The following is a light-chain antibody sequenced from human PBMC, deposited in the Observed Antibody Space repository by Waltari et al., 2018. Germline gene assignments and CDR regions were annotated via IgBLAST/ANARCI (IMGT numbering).Light chain of an antibody. Sequence: DIQMTQSPSTLSASVGDSVTMTCRANQSIESWLAWYQQKPGQAPKVIIYKSSTLETGVPSRFSGTGFGTEFTLTISSLQPDDFATYYCQQYHTDFLAFGGGTNVEIK. V-gene: IGKV1-5*03. CDR1: QSIESW. CDR2: KSS. J-gene: IGKJ4*01. CDR3: QQYHTDFLA.